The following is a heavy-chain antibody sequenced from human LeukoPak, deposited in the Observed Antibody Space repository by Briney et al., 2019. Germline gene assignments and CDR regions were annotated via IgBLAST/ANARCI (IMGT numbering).Heavy chain of an antibody. CDR3: AKDWEEARYFDWFLPGYFDL. CDR1: GFTFSSYG. Sequence: GGSLRLSCAASGFTFSSYGMHWVRQAPGKGLEWGAVISYDGSNKYYADSVKGRFTISRDNSKNTLYLQMNSLRAEDTAVYYCAKDWEEARYFDWFLPGYFDLWGRGTLVTVSS. D-gene: IGHD3-9*01. V-gene: IGHV3-30*18. CDR2: ISYDGSNK. J-gene: IGHJ2*01.